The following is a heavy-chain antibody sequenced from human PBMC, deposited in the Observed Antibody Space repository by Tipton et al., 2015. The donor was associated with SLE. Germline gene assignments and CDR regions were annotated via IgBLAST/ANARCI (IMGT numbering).Heavy chain of an antibody. CDR3: ARGARAYSSSWFGLDY. Sequence: TLSLTCAVYGGSFSGYYWSWIRQPPGKGLEWIGEINHSGSTNYNPSLKSRVTISVDTSKNQFSLKLSSVTAADTAVYYCARGARAYSSSWFGLDYWGQGTLVTVSS. J-gene: IGHJ4*02. D-gene: IGHD6-13*01. CDR2: INHSGST. V-gene: IGHV4-34*01. CDR1: GGSFSGYY.